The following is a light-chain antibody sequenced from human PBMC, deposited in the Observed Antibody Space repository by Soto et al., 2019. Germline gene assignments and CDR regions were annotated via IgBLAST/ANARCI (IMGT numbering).Light chain of an antibody. CDR3: QQSFSTPT. Sequence: DIQMTQSPSSLSTSIGDRVTITCRASQRINIYLNWYRQTPGKAPQLLIYSASNSQSGVPSRLSGSGSGTDFTLTISGLQSEDSATYYCQQSFSTPTFGQGTRLEIK. CDR2: SAS. CDR1: QRINIY. J-gene: IGKJ5*01. V-gene: IGKV1-39*01.